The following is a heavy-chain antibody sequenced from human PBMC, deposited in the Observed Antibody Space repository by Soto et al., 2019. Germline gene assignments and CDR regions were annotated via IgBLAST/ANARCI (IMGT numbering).Heavy chain of an antibody. D-gene: IGHD6-6*01. CDR3: ARGGNPSSSSILYGMDV. J-gene: IGHJ6*02. V-gene: IGHV4-34*01. CDR2: INHSGST. Sequence: SETLSLTCAVYGGSFSGYYWSWIRQPPGKGLEWIGEINHSGSTNYNPSLKSRVTISVDTSKNQFSLKLSSVTAADTAVYYCARGGNPSSSSILYGMDVWGQGTTVTVSS. CDR1: GGSFSGYY.